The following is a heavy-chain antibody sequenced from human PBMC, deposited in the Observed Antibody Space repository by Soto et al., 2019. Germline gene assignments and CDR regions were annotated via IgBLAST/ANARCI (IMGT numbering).Heavy chain of an antibody. CDR1: GFTFSSYG. Sequence: QVQLVESGGGVVQPGRSLRLSCAASGFTFSSYGMHWVRQAPGKGLEWVAVIWYDGSNKYYADSVKGRFTISRDNSKNTLYLQKHSMRAEDTAVYYCAREHPYMSYRSGTSCHGDNFDYWGQGTLVTVSS. CDR3: AREHPYMSYRSGTSCHGDNFDY. D-gene: IGHD2-2*01. J-gene: IGHJ4*02. V-gene: IGHV3-33*01. CDR2: IWYDGSNK.